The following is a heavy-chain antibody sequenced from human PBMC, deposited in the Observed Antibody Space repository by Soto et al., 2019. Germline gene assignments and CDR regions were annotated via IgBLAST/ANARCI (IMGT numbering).Heavy chain of an antibody. D-gene: IGHD6-13*01. Sequence: QVQLVESGGGVVQPGESLRLACEASGFVFSRFGMHRVRQAPGKGLEWVAVIWYDGNNKYYGDSVKGRFTISRDNSKNTVYLQMSRLGVDDTAVYCGVRVDGTAAAGPYYRYALDVWGQGTTVTVSS. CDR3: VRVDGTAAAGPYYRYALDV. J-gene: IGHJ6*02. CDR1: GFVFSRFG. CDR2: IWYDGNNK. V-gene: IGHV3-33*08.